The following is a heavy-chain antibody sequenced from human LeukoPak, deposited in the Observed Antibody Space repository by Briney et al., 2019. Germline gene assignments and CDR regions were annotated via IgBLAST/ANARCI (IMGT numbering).Heavy chain of an antibody. CDR1: GFTFSSYG. V-gene: IGHV3-21*01. D-gene: IGHD3-3*01. Sequence: GGSLRLSCAASGFTFSSYGMNWVRQAPGKGLEWVSSISSSSSYIYYADSVKGRFTISRDNAKNSLYLQMNGLRAEDTAVYYCARETDFWSAEAFFDYWGQGTLVTVSS. CDR2: ISSSSSYI. J-gene: IGHJ4*02. CDR3: ARETDFWSAEAFFDY.